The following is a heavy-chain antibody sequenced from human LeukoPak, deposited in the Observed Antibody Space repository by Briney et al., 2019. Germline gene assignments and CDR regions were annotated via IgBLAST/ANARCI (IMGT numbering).Heavy chain of an antibody. V-gene: IGHV4-4*07. CDR2: IYTSGST. CDR1: GGSISSYY. CDR3: AREGLYDSSGDRAFDI. J-gene: IGHJ3*02. D-gene: IGHD3-22*01. Sequence: SETLSLTCTVSGGSISSYYWSWIRQPAGEGLEWIGRIYTSGSTNYNPSLKSRVTMSVDTSKNQFSLKLSSVTAADTAVYYCAREGLYDSSGDRAFDIWGQGTMVTVSS.